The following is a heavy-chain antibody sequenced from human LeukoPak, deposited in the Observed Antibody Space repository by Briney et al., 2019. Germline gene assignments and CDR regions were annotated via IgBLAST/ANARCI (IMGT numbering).Heavy chain of an antibody. CDR2: ISSSSSTI. D-gene: IGHD3-22*01. CDR3: ARDRHKYHYDSGGYPPY. J-gene: IGHJ4*02. CDR1: GFTFSSYS. V-gene: IGHV3-48*01. Sequence: GGSLRLSCAASGFTFSSYSMLWVRQAPGKGLEWVSYISSSSSTIYYADSVKGRFPISRDNAKNSLYLQTNTLRAKDTAVYYCARDRHKYHYDSGGYPPYWGQGTLVTVSS.